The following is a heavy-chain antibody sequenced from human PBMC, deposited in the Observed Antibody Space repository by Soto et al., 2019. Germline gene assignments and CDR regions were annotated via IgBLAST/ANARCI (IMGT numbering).Heavy chain of an antibody. CDR1: GDSVSSNSAA. CDR3: ARAGGQTYYDFWSGPYYFGD. V-gene: IGHV6-1*01. Sequence: SQTLSLTCAISGDSVSSNSAAWNWIRQSPSRGLEWLGRTYYRSKWYNDYAVSVKSRITINPDTSKNQFSLQLNSVTPEDTAVYYCARAGGQTYYDFWSGPYYFGDWGQGPLVTVSS. CDR2: TYYRSKWYN. D-gene: IGHD3-3*01. J-gene: IGHJ4*02.